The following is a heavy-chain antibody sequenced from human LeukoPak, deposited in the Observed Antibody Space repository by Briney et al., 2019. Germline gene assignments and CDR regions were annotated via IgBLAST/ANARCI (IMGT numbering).Heavy chain of an antibody. CDR1: GFFSGSW. D-gene: IGHD5-12*01. CDR3: ARQYSGYDPFDY. Sequence: GGSLRLSCTASGFFSGSWMSWVRRAPGKGLEWVASINQDGSRKYYVDSVKGRFTISRDSANNSLSLQMNSLRAEDTAVYYCARQYSGYDPFDYWGQGTLVTVSS. J-gene: IGHJ4*02. V-gene: IGHV3-7*01. CDR2: INQDGSRK.